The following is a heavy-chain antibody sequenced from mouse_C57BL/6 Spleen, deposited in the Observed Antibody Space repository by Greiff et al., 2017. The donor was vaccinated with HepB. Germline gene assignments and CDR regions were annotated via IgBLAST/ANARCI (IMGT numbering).Heavy chain of an antibody. CDR1: GYAFSSSW. J-gene: IGHJ2*01. V-gene: IGHV1-82*01. CDR3: ARSGYYGSSYGDY. D-gene: IGHD1-1*01. CDR2: IYPGDGDT. Sequence: QVQLQQSGPELVKPGASVKISCKASGYAFSSSWMNWVKQRPGKGLEWIGRIYPGDGDTNYNGKFKGKATLTADKSSSTAYMQLSSLTSEDSAVYFCARSGYYGSSYGDYWGQGTTRTVSS.